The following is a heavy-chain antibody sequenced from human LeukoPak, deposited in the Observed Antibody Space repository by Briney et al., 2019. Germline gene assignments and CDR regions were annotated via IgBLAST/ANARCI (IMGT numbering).Heavy chain of an antibody. V-gene: IGHV3-48*01. CDR1: GFTFSSYR. CDR2: IGSRGNTK. Sequence: PGGSLRLSCAASGFTFSSYRMNWVRQAPGKGLEWLSFIGSRGNTKAYADSVKGRFTISRDNAKNSLYLQMNSLRAEDTAVYFCAIIGCYRGVSHFDMWGQGTMVTVSS. J-gene: IGHJ3*02. D-gene: IGHD2-2*01. CDR3: AIIGCYRGVSHFDM.